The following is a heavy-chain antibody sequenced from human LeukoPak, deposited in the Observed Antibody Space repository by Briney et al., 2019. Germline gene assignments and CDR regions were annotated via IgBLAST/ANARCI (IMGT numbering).Heavy chain of an antibody. J-gene: IGHJ5*02. CDR3: ARVFSGSYYNYWIDP. Sequence: SETLSLTCTVSGGSISSSSYYWGWIRQPPGKGLEWIVSIYYSGSTHYNPSLKSRVTISINTSKNQFSLKLSSVTAADTAVFYCARVFSGSYYNYWIDPWGQGTLVTVSS. CDR2: IYYSGST. CDR1: GGSISSSSYY. D-gene: IGHD3-10*01. V-gene: IGHV4-39*07.